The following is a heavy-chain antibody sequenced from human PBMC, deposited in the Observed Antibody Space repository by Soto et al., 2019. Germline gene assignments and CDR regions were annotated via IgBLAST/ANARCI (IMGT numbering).Heavy chain of an antibody. CDR3: ARLGGPPLRYCSGGSCYSEKTNWFDP. D-gene: IGHD2-15*01. CDR2: IYYSGST. CDR1: GGSISSSSYY. J-gene: IGHJ5*02. Sequence: SETLSLTCTVSGGSISSSSYYWGWIRQPPGKGLEWIGSIYYSGSTYYNPSLKSRVTISVDTSKNQFSLKLSSVTAADTAVYYCARLGGPPLRYCSGGSCYSEKTNWFDPWGQGTLVTVSS. V-gene: IGHV4-39*01.